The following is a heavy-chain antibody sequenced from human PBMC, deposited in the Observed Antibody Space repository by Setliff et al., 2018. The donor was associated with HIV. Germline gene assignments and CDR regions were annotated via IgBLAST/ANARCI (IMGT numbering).Heavy chain of an antibody. CDR2: ISYDGSNK. J-gene: IGHJ4*02. Sequence: GGSLRLSCAASGFTLSSYVMHWVRQAPGKGLEWVSVISYDGSNKDYGDSVKGRFTISRDNSKDTLYLQMSSLRADDTAIYYCARAPGGILTAYFGGLDYWGQGALVTVSS. CDR1: GFTLSSYV. V-gene: IGHV3-30*03. CDR3: ARAPGGILTAYFGGLDY. D-gene: IGHD3-9*01.